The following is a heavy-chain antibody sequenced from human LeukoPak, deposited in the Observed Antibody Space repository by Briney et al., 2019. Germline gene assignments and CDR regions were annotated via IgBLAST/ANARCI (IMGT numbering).Heavy chain of an antibody. CDR1: GGSFSGYY. CDR3: ARDADYYDSSGYNAFDI. V-gene: IGHV4-34*01. J-gene: IGHJ3*02. Sequence: PSETLSLTCAGYGGSFSGYYWSWIRQPPGKGLEWIGEINHSGSTNYNPSLKSRVTISVDTSKNQFSLKLSSVTAADTAVYYCARDADYYDSSGYNAFDIWGQGTMVTVSS. D-gene: IGHD3-22*01. CDR2: INHSGST.